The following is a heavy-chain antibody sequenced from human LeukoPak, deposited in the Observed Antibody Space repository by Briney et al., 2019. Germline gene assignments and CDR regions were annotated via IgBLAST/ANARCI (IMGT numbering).Heavy chain of an antibody. Sequence: ASVKVSCKASGYTFTSYGISWVRQAPGQGLEWMGWISAYNGNTNYAQNLQGRVTMTTDTSTSTAYMELRSLRSDDTAVYYRASYYDSSGYIPLLNDAFDIWGQGTMVTVSS. J-gene: IGHJ3*02. CDR1: GYTFTSYG. V-gene: IGHV1-18*01. CDR3: ASYYDSSGYIPLLNDAFDI. CDR2: ISAYNGNT. D-gene: IGHD3-22*01.